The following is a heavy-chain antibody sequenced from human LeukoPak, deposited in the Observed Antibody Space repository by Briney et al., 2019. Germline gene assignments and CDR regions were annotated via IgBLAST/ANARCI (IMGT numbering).Heavy chain of an antibody. J-gene: IGHJ4*02. Sequence: SETLSLTCAVYVGSSSVNYWGGIPSPPGRGREWIGEINHSGSTNYNPSLKSRVTISVDTSKNQFSLKLSSVTAADTAVYYCATGYSYGIDYWGQGTLVTVSS. CDR1: VGSSSVNY. V-gene: IGHV4-34*01. D-gene: IGHD5-18*01. CDR2: INHSGST. CDR3: ATGYSYGIDY.